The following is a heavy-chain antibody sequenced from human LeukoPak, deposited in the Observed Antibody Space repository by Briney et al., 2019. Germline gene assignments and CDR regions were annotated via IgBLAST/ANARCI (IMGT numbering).Heavy chain of an antibody. D-gene: IGHD2-2*01. V-gene: IGHV1-2*02. CDR1: GFTLTDFY. CDR2: INPNSGST. Sequence: GASVTVSFMASGFTLTDFYMHGVRQAPGQGLEGMGWINPNSGSTSFARKFQGRLTMTRDTSISTAYMELSRLRSDDTAVYYCARTTGGYCTSTNCLFNYWGQGTLVTVSS. CDR3: ARTTGGYCTSTNCLFNY. J-gene: IGHJ4*02.